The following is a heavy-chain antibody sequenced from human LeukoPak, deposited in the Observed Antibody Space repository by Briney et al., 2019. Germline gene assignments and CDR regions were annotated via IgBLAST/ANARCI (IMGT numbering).Heavy chain of an antibody. Sequence: GGSLRLSCAASGFTFSIYTMSWVRQAPGKGLEWVSAIGGSGGSTYYADSVKGRFTISRDNSKNTLYLQMNSLRAEDTAVYYCAKDLGISSGSFVVWGQGTLVTVSS. V-gene: IGHV3-23*01. CDR1: GFTFSIYT. J-gene: IGHJ4*02. D-gene: IGHD3-22*01. CDR2: IGGSGGST. CDR3: AKDLGISSGSFVV.